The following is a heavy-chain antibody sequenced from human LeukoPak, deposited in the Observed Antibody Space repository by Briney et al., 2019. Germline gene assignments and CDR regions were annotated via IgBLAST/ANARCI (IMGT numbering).Heavy chain of an antibody. CDR1: GFTFEDYA. CDR2: ISWNSGSI. J-gene: IGHJ4*02. D-gene: IGHD1-26*01. Sequence: GGSLRLSCVASGFTFEDYAMHWVRQAPGKGLEWVSGISWNSGSIGYADSVKGRFTISRDNAKNSLYVQMNSPRAEDMALYYCAKGGSYYELDYWGQGTLVTVSS. V-gene: IGHV3-9*03. CDR3: AKGGSYYELDY.